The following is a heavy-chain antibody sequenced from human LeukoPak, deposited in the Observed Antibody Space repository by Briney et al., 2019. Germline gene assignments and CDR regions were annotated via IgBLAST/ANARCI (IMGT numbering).Heavy chain of an antibody. CDR1: GFTFRMYA. D-gene: IGHD2-2*02. CDR2: ITDSGDGT. J-gene: IGHJ4*02. V-gene: IGHV3-23*01. Sequence: GGSLRLSCGASGFTFRMYAMSWVRQAPGKGLEWVSGITDSGDGTYYAESVKGRFTSTRDNTKNKVFLQMNSLRDDDTAKYSSANDKAPASWHTPSDFWGQGTLVTVSS. CDR3: ANDKAPASWHTPSDF.